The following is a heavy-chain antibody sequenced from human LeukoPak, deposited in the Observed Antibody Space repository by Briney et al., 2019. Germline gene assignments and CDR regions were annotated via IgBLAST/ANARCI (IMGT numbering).Heavy chain of an antibody. J-gene: IGHJ4*02. D-gene: IGHD5-18*01. Sequence: SETLSLTCAVCGGSFSGYYWSWIRQPPGKGLEWIGEINHSGSTNYNPSLKSRVTISVDTSKNQFSLKLSPVTAAGTAVYYCARGGYSYDIDYWGQGTLVTVSS. CDR2: INHSGST. V-gene: IGHV4-34*01. CDR1: GGSFSGYY. CDR3: ARGGYSYDIDY.